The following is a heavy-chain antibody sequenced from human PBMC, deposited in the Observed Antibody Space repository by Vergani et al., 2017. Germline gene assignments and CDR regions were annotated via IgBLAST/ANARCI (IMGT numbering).Heavy chain of an antibody. CDR2: IWYDGSNT. J-gene: IGHJ4*02. CDR1: GFAFRTYG. CDR3: ARSRYDSSGFSTIFRY. D-gene: IGHD3-22*01. Sequence: QVQLVESGGGVVQPGRSLRLSCAASGFAFRTYGMHWVRQAPGKGLEWVAIIWYDGSNTYYADSVKGRFTVSRDNSRNTLFLQMNSLRVEDTAVYYCARSRYDSSGFSTIFRYWGQGTRVTVS. V-gene: IGHV3-33*01.